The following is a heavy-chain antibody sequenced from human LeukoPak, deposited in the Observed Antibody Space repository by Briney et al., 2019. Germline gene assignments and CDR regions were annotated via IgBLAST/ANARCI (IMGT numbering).Heavy chain of an antibody. D-gene: IGHD3-22*01. CDR3: VKGSYFDGGGLTFNY. V-gene: IGHV3-30*02. CDR2: IRYDGTTD. J-gene: IGHJ4*02. Sequence: GGSLRLSCAASGFTFSRYGMHWVRQAPGKGLEWVAFIRYDGTTDYSADSVKGRFAISRDNPKNTLHLQMSSLRTEDTAVYYCVKGSYFDGGGLTFNYWGQGTLVSVSS. CDR1: GFTFSRYG.